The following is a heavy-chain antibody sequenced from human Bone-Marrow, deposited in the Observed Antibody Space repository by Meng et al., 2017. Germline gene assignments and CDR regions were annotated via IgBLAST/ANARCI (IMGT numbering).Heavy chain of an antibody. D-gene: IGHD6-19*01. Sequence: QVQLVPVWAEVKKPGASVKVSCKPSGYNFPDYYIHWVRRAPGKGLEWVAVISYDGSNKYYADSVKGRFTISRDNSKNTLYLQMNSLRAKDTAVYYCARDRAPYSSGLIDYWGQGTLVTVSS. CDR1: GYNFPDYY. J-gene: IGHJ4*02. V-gene: IGHV3-30*16. CDR2: ISYDGSNK. CDR3: ARDRAPYSSGLIDY.